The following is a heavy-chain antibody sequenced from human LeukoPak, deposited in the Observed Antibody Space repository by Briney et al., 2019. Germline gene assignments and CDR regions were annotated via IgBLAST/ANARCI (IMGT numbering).Heavy chain of an antibody. CDR1: GFTFSSYA. V-gene: IGHV3-30-3*02. CDR2: ISYDGSNK. D-gene: IGHD3-10*01. CDR3: AKWYLLWFGESADY. Sequence: PGRSLRLSCAASGFTFSSYAMHWVRQAPGKGLEWVAVISYDGSNKYYADSVKGRFTISRDNSKNTLYLQMNSLRAEDTAVYYCAKWYLLWFGESADYWGQGTLVTVSS. J-gene: IGHJ4*02.